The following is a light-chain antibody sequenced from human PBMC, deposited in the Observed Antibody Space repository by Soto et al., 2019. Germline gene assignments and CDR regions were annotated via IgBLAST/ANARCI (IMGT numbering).Light chain of an antibody. Sequence: DIQMTQSPSSLSASVGDRVTITCRASQSISSYLNWYQQKPEKAPKLLTYAASSLQSGVPSRFSGSGSGTDFTLTISSLQPEDFATYYCQQSYSTPLTFGGGTKVEIK. V-gene: IGKV1-39*01. CDR1: QSISSY. J-gene: IGKJ4*01. CDR2: AAS. CDR3: QQSYSTPLT.